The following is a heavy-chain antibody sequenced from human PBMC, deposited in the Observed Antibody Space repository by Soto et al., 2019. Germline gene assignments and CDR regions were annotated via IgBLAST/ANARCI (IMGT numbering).Heavy chain of an antibody. D-gene: IGHD7-27*01. CDR3: ARDPKTSGGQHWAFNYFDS. CDR1: GFTFSNYA. V-gene: IGHV3-30-3*01. Sequence: PGGSLRLSCAASGFTFSNYAMSWVRQAPGKGPEWVALISYDGTNKFYADSVKGRFTISRDNSKSTLYLQVDSLRPEDAAVYYCARDPKTSGGQHWAFNYFDSWGQGTLVTVSS. J-gene: IGHJ4*02. CDR2: ISYDGTNK.